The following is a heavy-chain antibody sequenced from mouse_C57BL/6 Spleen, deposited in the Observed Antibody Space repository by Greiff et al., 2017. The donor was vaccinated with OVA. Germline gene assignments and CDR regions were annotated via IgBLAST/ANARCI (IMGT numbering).Heavy chain of an antibody. Sequence: QVQLQQSGAELVRPGASVKLSCKASGYTFTDYYINWVKQRPGQGLEWIARIYPGSGNTYYNEKFKGKATLTAEKSSSTAYMQLSSLTSEDSAVYFCARSAERGDYLDYWGQGTTLTVSS. V-gene: IGHV1-76*01. CDR1: GYTFTDYY. CDR3: ARSAERGDYLDY. CDR2: IYPGSGNT. D-gene: IGHD3-1*01. J-gene: IGHJ2*01.